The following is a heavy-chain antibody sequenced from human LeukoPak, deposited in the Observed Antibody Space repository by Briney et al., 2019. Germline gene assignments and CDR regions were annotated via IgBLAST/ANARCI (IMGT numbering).Heavy chain of an antibody. V-gene: IGHV4-59*01. CDR3: AILHYSGGWFDP. J-gene: IGHJ5*02. CDR1: GRSISSYY. D-gene: IGHD2-15*01. CDR2: IYYSGST. Sequence: PSETQSLTCTLSGRSISSYYWSWIRQSPGKGLEWIGYIYYSGSTNYNPSLKSRVTISVDTSKNQFSLKLSSVTAADTAVYYCAILHYSGGWFDPWGQGTLVTVSS.